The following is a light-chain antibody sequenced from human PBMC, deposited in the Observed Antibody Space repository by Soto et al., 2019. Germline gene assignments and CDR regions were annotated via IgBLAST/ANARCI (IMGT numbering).Light chain of an antibody. J-gene: IGKJ1*01. Sequence: DIVMTQSPDSLAVSLGERATINCKSSQSALYSSNNKNYLAWYQQKPGQPPKLLIYWASTRESGVPDRFSGSGSGTDFTLTISSLQAEYVAVYYCQQYYSTPQTFGQGTKVDIK. V-gene: IGKV4-1*01. CDR1: QSALYSSNNKNY. CDR2: WAS. CDR3: QQYYSTPQT.